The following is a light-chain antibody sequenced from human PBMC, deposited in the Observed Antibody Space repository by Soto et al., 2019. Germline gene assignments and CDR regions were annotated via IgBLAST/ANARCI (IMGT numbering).Light chain of an antibody. CDR1: RSVSSSY. J-gene: IGKJ4*01. V-gene: IGKV3-20*01. CDR3: QQYDNSPLT. Sequence: EIALTQSPGTLSLSPGERATLSCRVSRSVSSSYLAWYQQKPGQAPRLLIYGASSRATGIADRFSGSGSGTDFTLTISRLEPEDFAVYYCQQYDNSPLTFGGGTKVDI. CDR2: GAS.